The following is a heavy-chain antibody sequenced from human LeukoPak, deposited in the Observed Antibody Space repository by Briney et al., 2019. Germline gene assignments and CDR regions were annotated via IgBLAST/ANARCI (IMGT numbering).Heavy chain of an antibody. J-gene: IGHJ4*02. CDR1: GLSVSHNY. Sequence: AGGSLRLSCAASGLSVSHNYMTWVRQAPGKGLQWVSMIRSDTGTDYADSVKGRFTISRDSSNNTLFLQMNSLRAEDTAVYYCARNDYYDSSGYYDLDYWGQGTLVTVSS. D-gene: IGHD3-22*01. V-gene: IGHV3-66*01. CDR2: IRSDTGT. CDR3: ARNDYYDSSGYYDLDY.